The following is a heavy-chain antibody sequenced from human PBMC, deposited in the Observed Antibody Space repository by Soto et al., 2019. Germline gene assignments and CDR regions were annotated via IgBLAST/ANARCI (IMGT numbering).Heavy chain of an antibody. CDR1: EFTFSREG. CDR3: AKDKDYDILAGYRTHTYDY. J-gene: IGHJ4*02. V-gene: IGHV3-30*18. D-gene: IGHD3-9*01. Sequence: PGGSLRLSCAASEFTFSREGMHRLRQAPGKGLEWVAVISYDGSNKYYADSVKGRFTISRDNSKNTLYLQMNSLRAEDTAVYYCAKDKDYDILAGYRTHTYDYWGQGT. CDR2: ISYDGSNK.